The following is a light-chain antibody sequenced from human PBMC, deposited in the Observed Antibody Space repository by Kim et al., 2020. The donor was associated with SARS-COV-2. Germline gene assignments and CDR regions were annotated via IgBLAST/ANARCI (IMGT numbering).Light chain of an antibody. CDR1: QSVRSN. V-gene: IGKV3-11*01. CDR2: DAS. CDR3: QQRTNWWT. Sequence: ALSPGDTAILTCRASQSVRSNLAWYQQKPGQPPRLLIYDASNRATGIPARFSGSGSGTDFTLTISSLEPEDFAVYYCQQRTNWWTFGQGTKVDIK. J-gene: IGKJ1*01.